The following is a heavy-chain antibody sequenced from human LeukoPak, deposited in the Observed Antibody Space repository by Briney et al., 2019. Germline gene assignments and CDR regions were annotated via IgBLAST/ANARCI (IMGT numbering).Heavy chain of an antibody. CDR3: ARHVLSSGYSYGLNFDY. CDR2: IYHSGST. Sequence: PSETLSLTCAGSGYSISSGYYWGWIRQPPGKGLEWIGSIYHSGSTYYNPSLKSRVTMSVDTAKNQFSLKLSSVTAADTAVYYCARHVLSSGYSYGLNFDYWGQGTLVTVSS. CDR1: GYSISSGYY. J-gene: IGHJ4*02. V-gene: IGHV4-38-2*01. D-gene: IGHD5-18*01.